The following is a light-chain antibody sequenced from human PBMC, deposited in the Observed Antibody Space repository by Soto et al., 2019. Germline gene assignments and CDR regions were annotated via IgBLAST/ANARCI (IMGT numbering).Light chain of an antibody. J-gene: IGKJ1*01. Sequence: DIQMTQSPSTLSASVVDRVTITCRASESISNWLAWYQQKPGKAPNLLIYKASSLKSGVPLRFSGSGSGTEITLTINSLQPDDFATYYCQQYNSYWTFGQGTKVDIK. V-gene: IGKV1-5*03. CDR1: ESISNW. CDR2: KAS. CDR3: QQYNSYWT.